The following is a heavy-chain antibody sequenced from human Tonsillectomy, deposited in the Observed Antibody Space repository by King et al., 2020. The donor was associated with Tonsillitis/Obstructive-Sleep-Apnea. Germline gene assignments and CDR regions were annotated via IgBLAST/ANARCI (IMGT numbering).Heavy chain of an antibody. CDR3: ARVSSEYSTSSDYYYMDV. J-gene: IGHJ6*03. Sequence: VQLVESGAEVKKPGESLKISCKGSGYSFISYWIGWVRQMPGKGLEWMGIVYPGDSDTTYSPSFQGQVTISADKSISTAYLQWSSLKASDTAMCYCARVSSEYSTSSDYYYMDVWGRGTTVTVSS. D-gene: IGHD6-6*01. CDR1: GYSFISYW. CDR2: VYPGDSDT. V-gene: IGHV5-51*01.